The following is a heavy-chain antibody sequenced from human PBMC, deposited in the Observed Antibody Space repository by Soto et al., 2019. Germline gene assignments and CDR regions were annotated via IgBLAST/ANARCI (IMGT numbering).Heavy chain of an antibody. D-gene: IGHD4-4*01. CDR1: GYTFTSYY. Sequence: ASVKVSWKASGYTFTSYYMHWVRQAPGQGLEWMGIINPSGGSTSYAQKFQGRVTMTRDTSTSTVYMELSSLRSEDTAVYYCARDGSTVTTSYYYYGMDVWGQGTTVTVSS. CDR3: ARDGSTVTTSYYYYGMDV. J-gene: IGHJ6*02. V-gene: IGHV1-46*01. CDR2: INPSGGST.